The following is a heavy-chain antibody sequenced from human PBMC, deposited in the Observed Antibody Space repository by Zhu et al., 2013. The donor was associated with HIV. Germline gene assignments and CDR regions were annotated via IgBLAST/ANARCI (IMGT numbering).Heavy chain of an antibody. CDR3: ARDFIYYDHLNGYYLKDAFDM. D-gene: IGHD3-9*01. J-gene: IGHJ3*02. CDR1: GYIFSDYY. Sequence: QVQLVQSGAEVKKPGASVRVSCKASGYIFSDYYIHWVRQARGQGLEWVGWINPYNGNTKYSQKFQGRVTLTRDTSTSTAYMELSSLHSDDTAMYYCARDFIYYDHLNGYYLKDAFDMWGQGTLVTVSS. CDR2: INPYNGNT. V-gene: IGHV1-2*02.